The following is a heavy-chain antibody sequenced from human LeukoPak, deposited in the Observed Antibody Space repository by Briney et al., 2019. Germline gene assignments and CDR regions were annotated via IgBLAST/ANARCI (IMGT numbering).Heavy chain of an antibody. J-gene: IGHJ4*02. V-gene: IGHV3-30-3*01. CDR3: GPIDS. CDR1: GFTFSSYA. Sequence: GGSLRLSCAASGFTFSSYAMHWVRQAPGKGLEWVAVIPDDGSEEYYAGSVEGRFTISRDNSKSTVYLQMNSLRAEDTAVYYCGPIDSWGQGTLVTVSS. CDR2: IPDDGSEE.